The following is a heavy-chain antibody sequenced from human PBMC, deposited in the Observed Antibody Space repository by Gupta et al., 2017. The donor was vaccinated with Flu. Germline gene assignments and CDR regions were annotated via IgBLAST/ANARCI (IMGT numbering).Heavy chain of an antibody. V-gene: IGHV3-23*01. J-gene: IGHJ4*02. CDR3: AKGGTTAATVDY. Sequence: FTFDSYAMSWVRQAPGKGLEWVSGIGGSGDSTYYADSVKGRFTISRENSKKTLYLQMNSLRAEDTATYFCAKGGTTAATVDYWGQGTLVTVSS. CDR1: FTFDSYA. CDR2: IGGSGDST. D-gene: IGHD6-13*01.